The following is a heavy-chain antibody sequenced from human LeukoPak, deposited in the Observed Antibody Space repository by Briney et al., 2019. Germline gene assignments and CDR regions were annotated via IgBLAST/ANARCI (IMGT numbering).Heavy chain of an antibody. CDR1: GFTFSKYA. J-gene: IGHJ4*02. CDR3: AEQTGYCSGGTCYFDY. V-gene: IGHV3-23*01. D-gene: IGHD2-15*01. CDR2: ISNSGGST. Sequence: GGSLRLSCAASGFTFSKYAMSWVRQAPEKGLEWVSAISNSGGSTSYADSVKGRFTVSSDNSKNTLYLQMNSLRAEDTAVYYCAEQTGYCSGGTCYFDYWGQGTLVTVSS.